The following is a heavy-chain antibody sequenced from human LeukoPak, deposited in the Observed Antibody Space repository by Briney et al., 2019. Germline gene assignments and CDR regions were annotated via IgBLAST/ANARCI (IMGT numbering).Heavy chain of an antibody. J-gene: IGHJ4*02. Sequence: GGSLRLSCAASGLTFSSYAMHWVRQAPGKGLEWVAVISYDGSNKYYADSVKGRFTISRDNSRNTLYLQMNSLRAEDTAVYYCARWSRSHRLRALDYWGQGTLVTVSS. CDR1: GLTFSSYA. CDR3: ARWSRSHRLRALDY. CDR2: ISYDGSNK. D-gene: IGHD3-3*01. V-gene: IGHV3-30-3*01.